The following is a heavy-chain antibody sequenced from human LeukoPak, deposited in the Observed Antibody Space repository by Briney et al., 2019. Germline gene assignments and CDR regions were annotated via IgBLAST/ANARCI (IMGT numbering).Heavy chain of an antibody. D-gene: IGHD3-22*01. CDR1: GGSISSSSYY. V-gene: IGHV4-39*01. CDR2: IYYRGST. CDR3: AGGNYYDSSGYKPVDY. Sequence: SETLSLTCTVSGGSISSSSYYWGWIRQPPGKGLEWIGSIYYRGSTYYNPSLKSRVTISVDTSKNQFSLKLNSETAADTAVYYCAGGNYYDSSGYKPVDYWGQGTLVTVSS. J-gene: IGHJ4*02.